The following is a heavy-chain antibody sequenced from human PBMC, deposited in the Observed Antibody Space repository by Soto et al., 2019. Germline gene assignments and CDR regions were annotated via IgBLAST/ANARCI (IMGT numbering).Heavy chain of an antibody. V-gene: IGHV1-18*01. CDR3: ARDQDMITFWGVIVITPFDY. D-gene: IGHD3-16*02. CDR2: ISAYNGNT. J-gene: IGHJ4*02. Sequence: ASVKVSCKASGYTFTSYGISWVRQAPGQGLEWMGWISAYNGNTNYAQKLQGRVTMTTDTSTSTAYMELRSLRSDDTAVYYCARDQDMITFWGVIVITPFDYWGQGTLVTVSS. CDR1: GYTFTSYG.